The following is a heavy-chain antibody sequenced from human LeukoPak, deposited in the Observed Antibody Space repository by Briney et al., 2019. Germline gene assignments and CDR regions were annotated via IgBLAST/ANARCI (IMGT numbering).Heavy chain of an antibody. D-gene: IGHD1-14*01. Sequence: GGALRLSCAASGVTFIGHWVRWGRQAPGKGLEWVDNIKQGGSDKYYVDSVKGRFTISRDNANNLLYLKMNSMRGEDTAVYYCTRDRSRAEDDWGQGTLVTVSS. CDR2: IKQGGSDK. V-gene: IGHV3-7*01. CDR3: TRDRSRAEDD. J-gene: IGHJ4*02. CDR1: GVTFIGHW.